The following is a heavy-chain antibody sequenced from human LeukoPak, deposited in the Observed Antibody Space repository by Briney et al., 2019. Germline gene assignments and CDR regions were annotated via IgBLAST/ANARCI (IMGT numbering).Heavy chain of an antibody. Sequence: GGSLRLSCAASGFTFITYSMTWVRQAPGKGLEWVSSISSITSSYIHYADSVKGRFTISRDNVKNSLYLQMNSLRAEDTAVYYCATASYDFWSGWPHLWGQGTLVTVSS. CDR3: ATASYDFWSGWPHL. CDR1: GFTFITYS. J-gene: IGHJ4*02. D-gene: IGHD3-3*01. CDR2: ISSITSSYI. V-gene: IGHV3-21*01.